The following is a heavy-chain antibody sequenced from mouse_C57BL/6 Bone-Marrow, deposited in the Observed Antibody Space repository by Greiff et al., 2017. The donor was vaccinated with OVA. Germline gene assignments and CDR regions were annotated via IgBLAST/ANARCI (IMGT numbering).Heavy chain of an antibody. Sequence: QVQLQQPGAELVKPGASVKLSCKASGYTFTSYWMHWVKQRPGQGLEWIGMIHPNSGSTNYNEKFKSKATLTVDKSSSTAYMQLSSLTSEDSAVYYCAKGDYYYGSSPYWYFDVWGTGTTVTVSS. CDR1: GYTFTSYW. CDR3: AKGDYYYGSSPYWYFDV. J-gene: IGHJ1*03. V-gene: IGHV1-64*01. CDR2: IHPNSGST. D-gene: IGHD1-1*01.